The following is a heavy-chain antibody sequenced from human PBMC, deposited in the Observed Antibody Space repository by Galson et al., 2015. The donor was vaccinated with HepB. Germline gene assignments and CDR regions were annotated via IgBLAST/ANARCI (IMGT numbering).Heavy chain of an antibody. J-gene: IGHJ4*02. CDR3: AREAAGTTGSGGDY. V-gene: IGHV3-21*06. D-gene: IGHD1-1*01. Sequence: SLRLSCAASGFTFSSYNINWVRQAPGKGLEWVARISYNSRYIYYADSVKGRFTISRDNAKNLLNLQMNSLRAEDTAVYFCAREAAGTTGSGGDYWGQGTLVTVSS. CDR2: ISYNSRYI. CDR1: GFTFSSYN.